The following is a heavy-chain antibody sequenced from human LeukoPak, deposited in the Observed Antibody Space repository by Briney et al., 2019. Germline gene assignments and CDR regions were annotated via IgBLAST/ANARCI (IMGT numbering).Heavy chain of an antibody. CDR3: ARQIEGGYHAFDI. J-gene: IGHJ3*02. CDR1: GFTVSSNY. Sequence: PGGSLRLSCAASGFTVSSNYMTWVRQAPGKGLVWVSRISRDGSSTIYADSVKGRFTISRDDARDTLYLQMSSLRAEDTAVYYCARQIEGGYHAFDIWGQGTMVPVSS. CDR2: ISRDGSST. D-gene: IGHD3-16*02. V-gene: IGHV3-74*01.